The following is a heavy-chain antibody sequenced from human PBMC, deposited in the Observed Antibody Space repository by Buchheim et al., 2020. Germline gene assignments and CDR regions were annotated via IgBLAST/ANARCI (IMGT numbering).Heavy chain of an antibody. CDR2: ISSSSSTI. CDR3: ARDFGGLRFGDYYGMDV. J-gene: IGHJ6*02. CDR1: GFTFSSYS. V-gene: IGHV3-48*01. D-gene: IGHD3-10*01. Sequence: EVQLVESGGGLVQPGGSLRLSCAASGFTFSSYSMNWVRQAPGKGLEWVSYISSSSSTIYYADSVEGRFTISRDNAKNSLYLQMNSLRAEDTAVYYCARDFGGLRFGDYYGMDVWGQGTT.